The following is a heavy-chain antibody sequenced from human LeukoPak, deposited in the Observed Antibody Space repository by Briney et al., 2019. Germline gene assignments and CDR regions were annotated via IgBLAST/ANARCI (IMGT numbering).Heavy chain of an antibody. V-gene: IGHV4-34*01. CDR3: ARDPPEGYDFWSGYSTKHYYYGMDV. Sequence: SETLSLTCAVYGGSFSGYYWSWIRQPPGKGLEWIGEINHSGSTNYNPSLKSRVTISVDTSQNQFSLKLSSVTAADTAVYYCARDPPEGYDFWSGYSTKHYYYGMDVWGQGTTVTVSS. D-gene: IGHD3-3*01. J-gene: IGHJ6*02. CDR2: INHSGST. CDR1: GGSFSGYY.